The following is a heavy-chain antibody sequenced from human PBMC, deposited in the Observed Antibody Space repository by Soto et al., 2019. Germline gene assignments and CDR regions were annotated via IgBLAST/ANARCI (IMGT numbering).Heavy chain of an antibody. V-gene: IGHV3-73*01. CDR3: TRQDYDFWSGYYPYPTYDY. CDR2: IRSKANSYAT. J-gene: IGHJ4*02. D-gene: IGHD3-3*01. CDR1: GFTFSGSA. Sequence: GGSLRLSCAASGFTFSGSAMHWVRQASGKGLEWVGRIRSKANSYATAYAASVKGRFTISRDDSKNTAYLQMNSLKTEDTAVYYCTRQDYDFWSGYYPYPTYDYWGQGTLVTVSS.